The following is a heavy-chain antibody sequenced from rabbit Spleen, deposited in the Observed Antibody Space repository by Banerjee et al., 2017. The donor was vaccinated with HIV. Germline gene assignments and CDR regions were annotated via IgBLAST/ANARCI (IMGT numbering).Heavy chain of an antibody. Sequence: QEQLVESGGGLVQPEGSLTLTCKASGFDFTSTYYMCWVRQAPGKGLEWIACIDTGSSGFTYFATWAKGRFTISKTSSTTVTLQMTRLTAADTATYFCARDTSSSFSSYGLDLLGQGTLVTVS. J-gene: IGHJ6*01. CDR3: ARDTSSSFSSYGLDL. CDR1: GFDFTSTYY. D-gene: IGHD1-1*01. V-gene: IGHV1S45*01. CDR2: IDTGSSGFT.